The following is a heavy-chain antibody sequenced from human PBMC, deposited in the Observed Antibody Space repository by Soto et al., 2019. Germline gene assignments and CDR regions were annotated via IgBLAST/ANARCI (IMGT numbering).Heavy chain of an antibody. Sequence: GGSLRLSCAASGLDFPIEVRCCVRQAPGKGLEWVSSISGSGRTIYHADSMRGRFAISRDNSKNSLYLQLNNLRVDDTAVYYCAKVGPSYYYGMDVWGQGTTVTVSS. CDR1: GLDFPIEV. D-gene: IGHD1-26*01. V-gene: IGHV3-23*01. CDR2: ISGSGRTI. CDR3: AKVGPSYYYGMDV. J-gene: IGHJ6*02.